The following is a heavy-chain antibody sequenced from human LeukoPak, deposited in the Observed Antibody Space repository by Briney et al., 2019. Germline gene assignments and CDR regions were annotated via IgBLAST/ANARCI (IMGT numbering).Heavy chain of an antibody. CDR2: IYYRGST. CDR3: ARSQWPPRFDY. Sequence: PSETLSLTCTVSGGSISDYYWTWIRQPPGKGLEWIEFIYYRGSTNYNSSLKSRVTMSVDASKSQFSLQLRSVTAADTAVYYCARSQWPPRFDYWGQGILVTVSS. CDR1: GGSISDYY. V-gene: IGHV4-59*01. D-gene: IGHD6-19*01. J-gene: IGHJ4*02.